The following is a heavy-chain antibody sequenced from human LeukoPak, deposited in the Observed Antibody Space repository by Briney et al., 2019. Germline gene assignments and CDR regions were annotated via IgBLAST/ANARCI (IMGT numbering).Heavy chain of an antibody. Sequence: GGSLRLSCAASGFTFSSYAMSWVRQAPGKGLEWVSGISGSGGSTYYADSVKGRFTISRDNSKNTLYLQMNSLRAEDTAVYYCARDTYSYGYTYAFDIWGQGTMVTVSS. J-gene: IGHJ3*02. CDR2: ISGSGGST. CDR1: GFTFSSYA. CDR3: ARDTYSYGYTYAFDI. D-gene: IGHD5-18*01. V-gene: IGHV3-23*01.